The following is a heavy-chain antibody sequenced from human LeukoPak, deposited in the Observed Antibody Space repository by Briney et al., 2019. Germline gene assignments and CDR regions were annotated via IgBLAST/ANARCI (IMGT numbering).Heavy chain of an antibody. CDR2: IYYTGST. J-gene: IGHJ3*02. D-gene: IGHD2-2*01. CDR1: GASIISGGYY. Sequence: SQTLSLTCTVSGASIISGGYYWSWIRQHPGKGLEWIGYIYYTGSTNYNPSLKSRVTISVDTSKNQFSLKLSSVTAADTAVYYCARDGPPDCSSTSCYAFAFDIWGQGTMVTVSS. V-gene: IGHV4-31*03. CDR3: ARDGPPDCSSTSCYAFAFDI.